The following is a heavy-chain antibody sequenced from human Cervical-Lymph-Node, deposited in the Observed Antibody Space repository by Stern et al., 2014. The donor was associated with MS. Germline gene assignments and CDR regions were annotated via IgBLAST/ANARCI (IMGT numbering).Heavy chain of an antibody. CDR1: GASISSEGYY. V-gene: IGHV4-31*11. Sequence: QVQLQESGPGLVKPSQTLSLTCAVSGASISSEGYYWSWIRQHPGKGLEWIGYIYRSGGTYYNPSLKSRVTISLDTSKNEISLKLYSVTAADTALYYCATGREYSGSYLVYWGQGTRVTVSS. D-gene: IGHD1-26*01. CDR3: ATGREYSGSYLVY. J-gene: IGHJ4*02. CDR2: IYRSGGT.